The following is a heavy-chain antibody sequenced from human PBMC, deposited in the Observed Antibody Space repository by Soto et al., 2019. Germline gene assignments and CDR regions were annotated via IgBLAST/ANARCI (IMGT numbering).Heavy chain of an antibody. CDR1: GDTFSNYA. J-gene: IGHJ4*02. V-gene: IGHV1-69*01. CDR3: ARWEYQYVSGGNPTQSYFDY. D-gene: IGHD2-15*01. CDR2: IIPIFGIT. Sequence: QVQLVQSGAEVKKPGSSVKVSCQASGDTFSNYAISWVRQAPGQGLEWMGGIIPIFGITNYAQKFQGRVTISADESTRTAYMELSSLRTDDTAVYYCARWEYQYVSGGNPTQSYFDYWGQGTLVTVSS.